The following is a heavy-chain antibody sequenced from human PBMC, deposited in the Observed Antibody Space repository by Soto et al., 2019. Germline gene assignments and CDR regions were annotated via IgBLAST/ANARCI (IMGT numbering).Heavy chain of an antibody. V-gene: IGHV3-23*01. CDR1: GFTFSSYA. J-gene: IGHJ2*01. D-gene: IGHD2-21*02. Sequence: GGSLRLSCAASGFTFSSYAMSWVRQAPGKGLEWVSAISGSGGSTYYADSVKGRFTISRDNSKNTLYLQMNSLRAEDTAVYYCATHTHIVVVTVTNWYFDLWGRGTLVTVSS. CDR2: ISGSGGST. CDR3: ATHTHIVVVTVTNWYFDL.